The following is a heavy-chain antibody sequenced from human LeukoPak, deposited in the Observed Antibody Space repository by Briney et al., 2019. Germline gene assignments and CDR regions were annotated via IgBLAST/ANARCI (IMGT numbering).Heavy chain of an antibody. CDR1: VFTLSSYE. Sequence: GGSLRLSCAAYVFTLSSYEMTWVRQAPGKGLEWVSYISSSGSTIYYADSVQGRFTISRNSAKNSLYLQINSTTAEDTAVYYCARVGIGELTSDFWGQGTLVTVSS. V-gene: IGHV3-48*03. CDR2: ISSSGSTI. J-gene: IGHJ4*02. CDR3: ARVGIGELTSDF. D-gene: IGHD1-7*01.